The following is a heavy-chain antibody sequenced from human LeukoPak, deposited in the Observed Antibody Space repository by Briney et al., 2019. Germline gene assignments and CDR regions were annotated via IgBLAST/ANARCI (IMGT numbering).Heavy chain of an antibody. CDR3: ARGPF. CDR2: IKQDESER. V-gene: IGHV3-7*01. Sequence: GGSLRPSCAASGFTFSNSWMSWVRQAPGKGLEWVASIKQDESERYYVDPVKGRFTISRDNAKKSLSLQMNSLRAEDTAVYFCARGPFWGQGTLVTVSS. CDR1: GFTFSNSW. J-gene: IGHJ4*02.